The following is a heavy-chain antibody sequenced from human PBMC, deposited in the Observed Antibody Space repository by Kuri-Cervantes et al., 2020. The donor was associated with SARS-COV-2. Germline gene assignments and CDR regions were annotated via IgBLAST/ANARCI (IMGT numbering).Heavy chain of an antibody. V-gene: IGHV4-31*01. CDR3: ARKSVRGIWFDP. Sequence: SETLSLTCTVSGGSISSGGYYWSWIRQHPGKGLEWIGYIYYSGSTYYNPSLKSLVTISVDTSKNQFSLRLSSVTAADTAVYYCARKSVRGIWFDPWGQGTLVTVSS. J-gene: IGHJ5*02. CDR2: IYYSGST. CDR1: GGSISSGGYY. D-gene: IGHD3-10*01.